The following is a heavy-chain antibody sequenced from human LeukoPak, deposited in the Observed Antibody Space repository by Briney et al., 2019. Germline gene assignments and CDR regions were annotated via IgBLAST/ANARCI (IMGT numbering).Heavy chain of an antibody. V-gene: IGHV1-18*01. CDR1: GYTFTSYG. CDR3: ATCGSRRTSSCYFDY. Sequence: ASVKVSCKASGYTFTSYGISWVRQAPGQGLEWMGWISAYNGDTNYAQRFQGRVTMTRDRSISTAYMDLSSLGSDDTAVYYCATCGSRRTSSCYFDYWGQGTLVTVSS. CDR2: ISAYNGDT. D-gene: IGHD6-19*01. J-gene: IGHJ4*02.